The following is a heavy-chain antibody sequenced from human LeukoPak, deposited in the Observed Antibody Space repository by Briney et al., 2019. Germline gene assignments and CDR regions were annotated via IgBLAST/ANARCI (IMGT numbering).Heavy chain of an antibody. Sequence: SETLSLTCTVSGGSISSGDYYWSWIRQPPGKGLEWMGYIYYSGSTYYNPSLKSRVTISVDTSKNQFSLKLSSVTAADTAVYYCANGLRLGELSLPYFDYWGQGTLVTVSS. CDR1: GGSISSGDYY. J-gene: IGHJ4*02. CDR2: IYYSGST. CDR3: ANGLRLGELSLPYFDY. V-gene: IGHV4-30-4*08. D-gene: IGHD3-16*02.